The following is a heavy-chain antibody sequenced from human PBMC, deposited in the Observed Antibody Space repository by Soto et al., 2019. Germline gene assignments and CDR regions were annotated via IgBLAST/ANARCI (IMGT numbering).Heavy chain of an antibody. CDR2: IIPVFRSA. D-gene: IGHD2-21*02. V-gene: IGHV1-69*13. J-gene: IGHJ6*02. CDR1: GGTFNKFA. CDR3: ARRYCASDNCPLFYYFVDL. Sequence: SVKVSCKASGGTFNKFAFSWVRQAPGQGFEWMGGIIPVFRSANYAQRFRGRITITADEYTSTVYLYLNDLRSDDTAVYYCARRYCASDNCPLFYYFVDLWGLGTTVTVSS.